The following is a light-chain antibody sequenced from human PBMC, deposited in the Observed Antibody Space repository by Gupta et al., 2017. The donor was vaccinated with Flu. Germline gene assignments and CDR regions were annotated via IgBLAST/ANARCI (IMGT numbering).Light chain of an antibody. J-gene: IGLJ2*01. CDR3: QSYDSGLSGHGV. CDR2: GNS. CDR1: SPNIGAGYD. V-gene: IGLV1-40*01. Sequence: QSVLTQPPSVSGAPGHRVTISCTGSSPNIGAGYDVHWYQQLPGTAPKLLIYGNSNRPSGVPERFSVSKSDTSASLAITGLQAEDEADYYCQSYDSGLSGHGVCGGGTELTVL.